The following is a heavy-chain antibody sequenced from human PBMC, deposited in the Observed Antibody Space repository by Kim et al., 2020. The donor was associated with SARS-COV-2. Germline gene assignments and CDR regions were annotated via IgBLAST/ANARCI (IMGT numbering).Heavy chain of an antibody. Sequence: TNNTPSLKSRVTISVDTSKNQFSLKLSSVTAADTAVYYCARDRVGATIDYWGQGTLVTVSS. D-gene: IGHD1-26*01. V-gene: IGHV4-59*01. J-gene: IGHJ4*02. CDR2: T. CDR3: ARDRVGATIDY.